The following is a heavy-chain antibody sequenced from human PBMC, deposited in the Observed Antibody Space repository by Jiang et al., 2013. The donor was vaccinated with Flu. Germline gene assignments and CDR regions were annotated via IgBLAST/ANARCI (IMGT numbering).Heavy chain of an antibody. J-gene: IGHJ4*02. V-gene: IGHV7-4-1*02. D-gene: IGHD6-13*01. CDR2: INTNTGSP. Sequence: SGYTFPNHAMSWVRQAPGQGLEWMGWINTNTGSPTYAQGFTGRFVFSLDTSVSTAYLQINSLKAEDTAVYYCARGYSSNWYYFDYWGQGTLVTVSS. CDR1: GYTFPNHA. CDR3: ARGYSSNWYYFDY.